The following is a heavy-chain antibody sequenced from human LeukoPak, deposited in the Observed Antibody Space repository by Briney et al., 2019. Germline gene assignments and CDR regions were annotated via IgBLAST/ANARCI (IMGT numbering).Heavy chain of an antibody. CDR3: ARSSEGDSSGYYYPYYFDY. D-gene: IGHD3-22*01. J-gene: IGHJ4*02. Sequence: GGSLRLSCAVSGFTFSSYEMNWVRQAPGKGLEWVSYISSSGSTIYYADSVKGRFTISRDNAKNSLYLQMNSLRAEDTAVYYCARSSEGDSSGYYYPYYFDYWGQGTLVTVSS. CDR1: GFTFSSYE. V-gene: IGHV3-48*03. CDR2: ISSSGSTI.